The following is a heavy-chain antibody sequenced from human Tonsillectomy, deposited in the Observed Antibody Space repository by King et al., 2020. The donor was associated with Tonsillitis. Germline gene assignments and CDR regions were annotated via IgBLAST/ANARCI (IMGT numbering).Heavy chain of an antibody. D-gene: IGHD6-13*01. J-gene: IGHJ3*02. V-gene: IGHV3-9*01. CDR1: GFSFNDYA. CDR2: ISWESGSL. Sequence: VQLVESGGGLVQPSRSLRLSCAASGFSFNDYAMHWVRQAPGKGPEWVAGISWESGSLGYADSVKGRFTISRDNAKSSLYLQIASLRAEDTALYYCAKDMGQHLDLNAFDIWGQGTMVTVSS. CDR3: AKDMGQHLDLNAFDI.